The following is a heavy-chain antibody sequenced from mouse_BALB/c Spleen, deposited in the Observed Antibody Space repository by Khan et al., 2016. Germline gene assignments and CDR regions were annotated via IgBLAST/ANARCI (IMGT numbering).Heavy chain of an antibody. D-gene: IGHD3-1*01. Sequence: EVQLQESGPELVKPGASVKLSCKASGYTFTSYVLHWVKQKPGQGLEWIGYINPYNDGTKNNEKFKGKATLTSDKSSSTAYMELSSLTSEDSAVXYCARSRRSSGLFAYWGQGTLVSVSA. V-gene: IGHV1S136*01. CDR3: ARSRRSSGLFAY. J-gene: IGHJ3*01. CDR1: GYTFTSYV. CDR2: INPYNDGT.